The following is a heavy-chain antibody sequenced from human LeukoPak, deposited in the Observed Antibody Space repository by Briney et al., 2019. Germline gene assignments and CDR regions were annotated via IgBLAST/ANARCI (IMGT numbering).Heavy chain of an antibody. CDR1: GFTFSNFN. CDR3: VRANYDSSGYPFFDF. V-gene: IGHV3-48*03. CDR2: ISTSTSGSTI. D-gene: IGHD3-22*01. Sequence: GGSLRLSCAASGFTFSNFNMNWVRQAPGKGLEWVSYISTSTSGSTIYYADSVEGRFTISRDNVKNSLYLQMNSLRAEDTAVYYCVRANYDSSGYPFFDFWGQGTLVTVSS. J-gene: IGHJ4*02.